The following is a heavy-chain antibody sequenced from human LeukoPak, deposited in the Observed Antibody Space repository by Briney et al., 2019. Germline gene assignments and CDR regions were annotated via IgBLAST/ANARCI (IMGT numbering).Heavy chain of an antibody. D-gene: IGHD5-12*01. V-gene: IGHV2-26*01. Sequence: SGPVLVKPTETLRLTCTVSGFSLSNARMGVSWIRQPPGKALEWLAHIFSNDERSYSTSLKSRLTISKDTSKSQVVLTMTNMDPVDTATYYCARIEAISGHDRNWFDPWGQGTLVTVSS. CDR3: ARIEAISGHDRNWFDP. CDR2: IFSNDER. J-gene: IGHJ5*02. CDR1: GFSLSNARMG.